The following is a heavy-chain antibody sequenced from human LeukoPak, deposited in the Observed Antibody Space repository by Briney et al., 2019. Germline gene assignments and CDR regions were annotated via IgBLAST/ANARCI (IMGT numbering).Heavy chain of an antibody. J-gene: IGHJ4*02. Sequence: GGSLRLSCAASGFAFNNYGIHWVRQAPGKGLEWVAVISSDATAYYTGSVKGRLTISRDNSKNTVYVQMNSLRIEDTAVYYCAKVGAWDGPLYWGQGTLVTVSS. CDR3: AKVGAWDGPLY. D-gene: IGHD1-26*01. CDR2: ISSDATA. CDR1: GFAFNNYG. V-gene: IGHV3-30*18.